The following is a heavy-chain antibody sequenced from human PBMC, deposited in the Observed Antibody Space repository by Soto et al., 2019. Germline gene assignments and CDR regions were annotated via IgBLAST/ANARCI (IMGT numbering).Heavy chain of an antibody. V-gene: IGHV1-2*02. CDR1: GYTFTGYY. J-gene: IGHJ6*02. CDR3: ARVRLSDYYYGMDV. CDR2: INPNSGGT. D-gene: IGHD4-17*01. Sequence: ASVKVSCKASGYTFTGYYMHWVLQAPGQGLEWMGWINPNSGGTNYAQKFQGRVTMTRDTSISTAYMELSRLRSDDTAVYYCARVRLSDYYYGMDVWGQGTTVTVSS.